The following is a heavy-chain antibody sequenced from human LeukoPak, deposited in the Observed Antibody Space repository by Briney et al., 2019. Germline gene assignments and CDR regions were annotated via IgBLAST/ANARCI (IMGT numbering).Heavy chain of an antibody. CDR1: GYTLADLS. D-gene: IGHD2-21*02. V-gene: IGHV1-24*01. CDR2: FDPEDGER. Sequence: ASVKVSCKISGYTLADLSMHSVRQAPGKGLEWQGRFDPEDGERIYARNFQGRFTMTEDTSADTAYMKLYSLRSEDTAVYYCATGPIDMTVDYLHYWGQGTLVTVSS. CDR3: ATGPIDMTVDYLHY. J-gene: IGHJ4*02.